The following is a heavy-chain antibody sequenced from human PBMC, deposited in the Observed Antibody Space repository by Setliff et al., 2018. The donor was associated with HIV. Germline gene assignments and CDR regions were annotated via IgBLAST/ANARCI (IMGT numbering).Heavy chain of an antibody. Sequence: SETLSLTCTVSGDAISSGSHYWSWIRQPAGKGLEWIGQSETGGNANDNPSLPSRVTISVDTSKNQFSLMLGSMTAADTAVYYCARERLSRLGFDYWGQGTLVTVSS. CDR1: GDAISSGSHY. D-gene: IGHD1-1*01. V-gene: IGHV4-61*09. J-gene: IGHJ4*02. CDR3: ARERLSRLGFDY. CDR2: SETGGNA.